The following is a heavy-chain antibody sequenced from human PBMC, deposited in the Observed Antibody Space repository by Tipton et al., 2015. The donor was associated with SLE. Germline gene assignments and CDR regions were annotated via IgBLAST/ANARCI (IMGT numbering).Heavy chain of an antibody. Sequence: TLSLTCTVSGGSISSGSHYWSWIRQPAGKGLEWIGYIYYSGSTYYNPSLKSRVTISVDTSKNQFSLKLSSVTAADTAVYYCARVRSGGYYYGMDVWGQGITVTVSS. J-gene: IGHJ6*02. V-gene: IGHV4-31*03. CDR1: GGSISSGSHY. D-gene: IGHD3-16*01. CDR2: IYYSGST. CDR3: ARVRSGGYYYGMDV.